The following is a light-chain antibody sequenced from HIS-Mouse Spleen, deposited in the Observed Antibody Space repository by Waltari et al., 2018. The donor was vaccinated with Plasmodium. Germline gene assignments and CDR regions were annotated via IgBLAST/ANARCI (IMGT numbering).Light chain of an antibody. Sequence: SYELTQPPSVSVSPGQTASIPCSGDKLGDKYACWYQQKPGQEPVRVIHQESKLPSGILERLSSSNAGNTATLTISGTQAMDEADYYSQAWDSSTAVFGGGTKLTVL. CDR3: QAWDSSTAV. V-gene: IGLV3-1*01. CDR2: QES. CDR1: KLGDKY. J-gene: IGLJ2*01.